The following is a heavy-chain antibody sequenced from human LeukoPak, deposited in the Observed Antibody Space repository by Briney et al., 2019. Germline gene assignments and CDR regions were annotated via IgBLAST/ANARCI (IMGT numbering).Heavy chain of an antibody. J-gene: IGHJ4*02. D-gene: IGHD6-13*01. CDR2: IIPILGIA. CDR1: GGTFSSYA. V-gene: IGHV1-69*04. Sequence: SVKVSCKASGGTFSSYAISWVRQAPGQGLERMGRIIPILGIANYAQKFQGRVTITADKSTSTAYMELSSLRSEDTAVYYCASEIAAAGRPLDYWGQGTLVTVSS. CDR3: ASEIAAAGRPLDY.